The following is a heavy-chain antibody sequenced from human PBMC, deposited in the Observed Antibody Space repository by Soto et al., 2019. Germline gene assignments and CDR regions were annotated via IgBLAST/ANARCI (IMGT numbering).Heavy chain of an antibody. CDR1: GFTFSSCA. D-gene: IGHD3-3*01. J-gene: IGHJ4*02. Sequence: QVQLVESGGGVVQPGRSLRLSCAASGFTFSSCAMHWVRQAPGKGLEWVALISYDGSNKYYADSVKGRFTISRDNSKNTLYLQMNSRRAEDTAVYYCARDRRDLRFLEWSYYFAYWGQGTLVTVSS. CDR2: ISYDGSNK. V-gene: IGHV3-30-3*01. CDR3: ARDRRDLRFLEWSYYFAY.